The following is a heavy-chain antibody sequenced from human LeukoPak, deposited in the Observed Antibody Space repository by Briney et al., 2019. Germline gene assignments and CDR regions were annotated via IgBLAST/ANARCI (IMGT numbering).Heavy chain of an antibody. CDR3: ARGYDILTGYWFDP. CDR2: IYYSGST. J-gene: IGHJ5*02. V-gene: IGHV4-39*01. Sequence: SETLSLTCTVSGASISGSSHYFWGWIRQTPGKGLEWIGSIYYSGSTYYNPSLKSRVTISVDTSKNQFSLKLSSVTAADTAVYYCARGYDILTGYWFDPWGQGTLVTVSS. CDR1: GASISGSSHYF. D-gene: IGHD3-9*01.